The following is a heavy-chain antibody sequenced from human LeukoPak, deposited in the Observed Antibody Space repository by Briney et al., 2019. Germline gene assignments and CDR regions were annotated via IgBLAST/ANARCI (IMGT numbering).Heavy chain of an antibody. V-gene: IGHV3-48*01. CDR1: GFTFSSYS. J-gene: IGHJ4*02. CDR2: INSSSSTV. D-gene: IGHD6-19*01. Sequence: PGGSLRLSCAASGFTFSSYSMNWVRQAPGKGLEWVSYINSSSSTVYYADSVKGRFTISRDNAKNSLYLQMNSLRAEDTAVYYCARCSTGLVRYFDYWGQGTLVTVSS. CDR3: ARCSTGLVRYFDY.